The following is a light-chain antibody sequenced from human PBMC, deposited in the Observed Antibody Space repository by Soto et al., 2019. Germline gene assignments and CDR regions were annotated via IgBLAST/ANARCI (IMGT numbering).Light chain of an antibody. J-gene: IGKJ5*01. CDR1: QSISSY. V-gene: IGKV1-39*01. CDR3: QQSYSTLIT. CDR2: AAS. Sequence: DIQMTQSPSSLSASVGDRVTITFRASQSISSYLNWYQQKPGKAPKLLIYAASSLQSGVPSRFSGSGSGTDLTLTISSLQPEDFATYYCQQSYSTLITFGQGTRLEIK.